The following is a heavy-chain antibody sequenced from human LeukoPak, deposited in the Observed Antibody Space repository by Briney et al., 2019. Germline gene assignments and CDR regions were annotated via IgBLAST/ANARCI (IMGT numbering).Heavy chain of an antibody. V-gene: IGHV1-69*05. Sequence: SVKVSCKASGGTFSSYALSWVRQAPGHGPEWMGGIIPIFGTPHYAQMFQGRVTITTDESTSTAYMELSSLRSEDTAVYYCARERNYYYYMDVWGKGTTVTVSS. CDR2: IIPIFGTP. CDR3: ARERNYYYYMDV. J-gene: IGHJ6*03. CDR1: GGTFSSYA.